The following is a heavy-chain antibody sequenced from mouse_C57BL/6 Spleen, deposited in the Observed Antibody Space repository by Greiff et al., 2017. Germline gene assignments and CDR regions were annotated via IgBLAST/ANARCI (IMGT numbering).Heavy chain of an antibody. V-gene: IGHV3-6*01. CDR2: ISYDGSN. CDR3: ASYGYDDAMDY. CDR1: GYSITSGYY. J-gene: IGHJ4*01. D-gene: IGHD2-2*01. Sequence: VQLKESGPGLVKPSQSLSLTCSVTGYSITSGYYWNWIRQFPGNKLEWMGYISYDGSNNYNPSLKNRISITRDTSKNQFFLKLNSVTTEDTATYYCASYGYDDAMDYWGQGTSVTVSS.